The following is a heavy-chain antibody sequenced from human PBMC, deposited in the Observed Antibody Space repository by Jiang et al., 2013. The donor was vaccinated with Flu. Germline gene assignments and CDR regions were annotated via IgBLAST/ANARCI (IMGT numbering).Heavy chain of an antibody. CDR3: ARDQRIAVAGTAFGRDY. CDR2: ISAYNGNT. J-gene: IGHJ4*02. D-gene: IGHD6-19*01. Sequence: SGAEVKKPGASVKVSCKASGYTFTSYGISWVRQAPGQGLEWMGWISAYNGNTNYAQKLQGRVTMTTDTSTSTAYMELRSLRSDDTAVYYCARDQRIAVAGTAFGRDYWGQGTLVTVSS. V-gene: IGHV1-18*01. CDR1: GYTFTSYG.